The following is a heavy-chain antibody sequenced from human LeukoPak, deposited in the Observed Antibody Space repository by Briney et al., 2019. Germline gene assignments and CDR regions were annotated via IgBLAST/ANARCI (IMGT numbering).Heavy chain of an antibody. CDR3: ARDVLAARHPTYFDY. J-gene: IGHJ4*02. CDR2: IIPIFGTT. V-gene: IGHV1-69*05. Sequence: ASVKVSCKASGGTFSSYAISWVRLAPGQGREWMGGIIPIFGTTNYAQKFQGRVTITTDESTSTAYMELSSLRSEDTAVYYCARDVLAARHPTYFDYWGQGTLVTVSS. D-gene: IGHD6-6*01. CDR1: GGTFSSYA.